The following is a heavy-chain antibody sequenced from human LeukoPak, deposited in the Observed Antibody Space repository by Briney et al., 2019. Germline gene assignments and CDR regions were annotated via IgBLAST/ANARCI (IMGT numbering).Heavy chain of an antibody. CDR3: ARGDGSGENTDAFDI. CDR2: IRYDGSNK. CDR1: GFTFSSYG. V-gene: IGHV3-30*02. J-gene: IGHJ3*02. D-gene: IGHD3-10*01. Sequence: GGSLRLSCAASGFTFSSYGMHWVRQAPGKGLEWVAFIRYDGSNKYYADSVKGRFTISRDNSKNTLYLQMNSLRAEDTAVYYCARGDGSGENTDAFDIWGQGTMVTVSS.